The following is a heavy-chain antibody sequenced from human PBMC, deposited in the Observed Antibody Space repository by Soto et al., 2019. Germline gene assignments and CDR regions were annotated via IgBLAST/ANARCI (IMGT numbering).Heavy chain of an antibody. J-gene: IGHJ4*02. V-gene: IGHV1-18*01. CDR3: ARGLVLRYFDWLGSYFDY. CDR2: ISAYNGDT. D-gene: IGHD3-9*01. CDR1: GYPFTRYG. Sequence: QVELVQSGAEVKKPGASVKVSCKASGYPFTRYGISWVRQAHGQGLEWMGWISAYNGDTNYAQKLQGRVTMTTDTSTSTACMELRSLRSDDTAVYYCARGLVLRYFDWLGSYFDYWGQGTLVTVSS.